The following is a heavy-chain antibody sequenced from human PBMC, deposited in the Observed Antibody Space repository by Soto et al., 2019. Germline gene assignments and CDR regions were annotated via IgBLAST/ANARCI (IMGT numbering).Heavy chain of an antibody. CDR1: GFTFSSYG. D-gene: IGHD2-2*01. J-gene: IGHJ4*02. CDR2: ISYDGSNK. V-gene: IGHV3-30*18. CDR3: AKDHPDIVVVPAAPYFDY. Sequence: PGGSLRLSCAASGFTFSSYGTHWVRQAPGKGLEWVAVISYDGSNKYYADSVKGRFTISRDNSKNTLYLQMNSLRAEDTAVYYCAKDHPDIVVVPAAPYFDYWGQGTLVTVSS.